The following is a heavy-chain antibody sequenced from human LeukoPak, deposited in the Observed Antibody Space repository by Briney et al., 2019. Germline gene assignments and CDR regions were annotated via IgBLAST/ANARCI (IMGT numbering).Heavy chain of an antibody. J-gene: IGHJ3*02. Sequence: SETLSLTCTVSCGSISSYYWSWIRQPPGKGREGIGYIYYSGSTNYNPPLKSRVTTSVDTTNNQFSLQLSPVTAAATAVYYCARIEVWDEAFDIWGQGTMVTVSS. CDR2: IYYSGST. CDR1: CGSISSYY. V-gene: IGHV4-59*01. CDR3: ARIEVWDEAFDI. D-gene: IGHD3-16*01.